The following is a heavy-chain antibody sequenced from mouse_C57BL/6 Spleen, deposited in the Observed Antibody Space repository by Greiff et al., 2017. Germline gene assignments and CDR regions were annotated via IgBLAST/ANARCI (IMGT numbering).Heavy chain of an antibody. V-gene: IGHV5-17*01. Sequence: EVKLVESGGGLVKPGGSLKLSCAASGFTFSDYGMHWVRQAPEKGLEWVAYISSGSSTIYYADTVKGRFTISRDNAKNTLFLQMTSLRSEDTAMYYCARPRGYGSSLDYWGQGTTLTVSS. D-gene: IGHD1-1*01. CDR3: ARPRGYGSSLDY. CDR2: ISSGSSTI. CDR1: GFTFSDYG. J-gene: IGHJ2*01.